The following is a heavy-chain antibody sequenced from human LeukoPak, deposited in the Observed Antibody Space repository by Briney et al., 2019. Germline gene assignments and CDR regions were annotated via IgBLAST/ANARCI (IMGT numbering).Heavy chain of an antibody. J-gene: IGHJ5*02. Sequence: GRSLRLSCAASGFTFSSYGMHWVRQAPGKGLEWVAVIWYDGSNKYYADSVKGRFTISRDNSKNTLYLQMNSLRAEDTAVYYCARIYGLEGFDPWGQGTLVTVSS. D-gene: IGHD4-17*01. CDR1: GFTFSSYG. CDR3: ARIYGLEGFDP. V-gene: IGHV3-33*01. CDR2: IWYDGSNK.